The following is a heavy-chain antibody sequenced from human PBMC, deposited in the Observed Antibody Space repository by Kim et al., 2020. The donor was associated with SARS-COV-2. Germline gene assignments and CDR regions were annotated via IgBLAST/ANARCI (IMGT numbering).Heavy chain of an antibody. D-gene: IGHD6-25*01. CDR2: IYSGEST. CDR1: GITVSINY. CDR3: ARGAASTAGPFDY. Sequence: GGSLRLSCAASGITVSINYMNWVRQAPGKGLEWVSVIYSGESTYYADSVKGRFTISRDNSENTVYLQMNSVRVEDTAIYYCARGAASTAGPFDYWGQGT. J-gene: IGHJ4*02. V-gene: IGHV3-53*01.